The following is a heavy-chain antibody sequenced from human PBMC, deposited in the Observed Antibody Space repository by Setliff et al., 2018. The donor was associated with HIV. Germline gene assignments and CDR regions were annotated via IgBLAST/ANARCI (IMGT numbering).Heavy chain of an antibody. CDR2: IYWNNQK. CDR1: GFSLSTAGVA. V-gene: IGHV2-5*01. CDR3: VHTFHLDSSGLREFDV. Sequence: SGPTLVNPTQTLTLTCSFSGFSLSTAGVAVGWIRQPPGKAPEWLALIYWNNQKRYSPSLRTRLAIVADTSKNQVVLTLTNMDPVDTATYYCVHTFHLDSSGLREFDVWGQGTQVTVSS. J-gene: IGHJ4*02. D-gene: IGHD3-22*01.